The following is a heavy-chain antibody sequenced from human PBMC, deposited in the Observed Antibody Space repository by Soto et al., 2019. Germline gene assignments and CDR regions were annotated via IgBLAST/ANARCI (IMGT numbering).Heavy chain of an antibody. CDR1: GGYFNDNY. V-gene: IGHV4-34*01. J-gene: IGHJ5*02. Sequence: QVQLQQWGAGLLKPSETLSLSCAVYGGYFNDNYYTWFRQPPGKGLEWIGEISRSGTTKYIPSLKSRASISVAASKTQVSLKVTSVTAADTAVYYCATSLWFGTQVELWGQGALVTVSS. D-gene: IGHD3-10*01. CDR3: ATSLWFGTQVEL. CDR2: ISRSGTT.